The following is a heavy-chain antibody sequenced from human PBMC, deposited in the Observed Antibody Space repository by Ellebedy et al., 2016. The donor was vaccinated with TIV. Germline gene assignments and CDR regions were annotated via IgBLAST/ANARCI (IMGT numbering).Heavy chain of an antibody. Sequence: GESLKISCAASGFTFRSYDMHWVRQATGKGLEWVSAIGTAGDTYYPGSVNGRFTISRENAENSLYLQMNSLRAEDTAVYYCARVRFGDTAVDYWGQGTLVTVSS. V-gene: IGHV3-13*01. D-gene: IGHD5-18*01. J-gene: IGHJ4*02. CDR1: GFTFRSYD. CDR3: ARVRFGDTAVDY. CDR2: IGTAGDT.